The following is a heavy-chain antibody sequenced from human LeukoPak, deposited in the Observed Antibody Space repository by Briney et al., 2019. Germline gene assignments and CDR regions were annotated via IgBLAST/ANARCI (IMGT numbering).Heavy chain of an antibody. D-gene: IGHD3-22*01. Sequence: PGGSLRLSCAASGFTFSSYAMSWVRQAPGKGLEWVSGISDSGGSTYYADSVKGRFTISRDNSKNTLCVQMNSLRAEDTAVYNCAKTSYYYDSSGYYYFDYWGQGTLVTVSS. CDR1: GFTFSSYA. CDR2: ISDSGGST. J-gene: IGHJ4*02. CDR3: AKTSYYYDSSGYYYFDY. V-gene: IGHV3-23*01.